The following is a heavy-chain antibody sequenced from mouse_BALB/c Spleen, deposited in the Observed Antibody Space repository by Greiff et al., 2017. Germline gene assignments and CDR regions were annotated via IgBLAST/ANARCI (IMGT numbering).Heavy chain of an antibody. CDR1: GYTFTSYW. D-gene: IGHD2-4*01. Sequence: QVQLQQSGAELARPGASVKLSCKASGYTFTSYWMQWVKQRPGQGLEWIGAIYPGDGDTRYTQKFKGKATLTADKSSSTAYMQLSSLASEDSAVYYCARLLTMINAMDYWGQGTSVTVSS. V-gene: IGHV1-87*01. CDR2: IYPGDGDT. J-gene: IGHJ4*01. CDR3: ARLLTMINAMDY.